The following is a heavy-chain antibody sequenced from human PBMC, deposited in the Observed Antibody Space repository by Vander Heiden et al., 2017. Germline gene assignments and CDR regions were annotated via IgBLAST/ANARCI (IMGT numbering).Heavy chain of an antibody. Sequence: EVQLLESGGGLVQPGGSLRLSCAASGFTFSRYAMSWVRQAPGKGLEWVSAISGRGGSTYYAEPVEGRFTISRDNYKNRLYLQMNSLRAEDTAVYYCAKKQWLDHFDYWGQGTLVTVSS. D-gene: IGHD6-19*01. CDR3: AKKQWLDHFDY. CDR2: ISGRGGST. CDR1: GFTFSRYA. J-gene: IGHJ4*02. V-gene: IGHV3-23*01.